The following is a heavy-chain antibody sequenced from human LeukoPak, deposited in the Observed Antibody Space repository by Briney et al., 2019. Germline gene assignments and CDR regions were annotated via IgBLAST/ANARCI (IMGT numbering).Heavy chain of an antibody. CDR3: ARSFYDILTGYYYLAVDY. D-gene: IGHD3-9*01. Sequence: GASVKVSCKASGYTFTGYYMHWVRQAPGQGLEWMGWTNPNSGGTNYAQKFQGRVTMTRDTSISTAYMELSRLRSDDTAVYYCARSFYDILTGYYYLAVDYWGQGTLVTVSS. J-gene: IGHJ4*02. CDR1: GYTFTGYY. V-gene: IGHV1-2*02. CDR2: TNPNSGGT.